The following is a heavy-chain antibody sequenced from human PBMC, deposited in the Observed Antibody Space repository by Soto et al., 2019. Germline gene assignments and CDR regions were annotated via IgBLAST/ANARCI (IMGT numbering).Heavy chain of an antibody. V-gene: IGHV1-8*01. CDR1: GYTFTSYD. CDR2: MNPNSGNT. J-gene: IGHJ6*02. Sequence: QVQLVQSGAEVKKPGASVKVSCKASGYTFTSYDINWVRQATGQGLEWMGWMNPNSGNTGYAQKFQGRVTMTRNTSIRTPYMALRSVGSEATAVYYCAREKVTYGMDVWGQGTTVTISS. CDR3: AREKVTYGMDV.